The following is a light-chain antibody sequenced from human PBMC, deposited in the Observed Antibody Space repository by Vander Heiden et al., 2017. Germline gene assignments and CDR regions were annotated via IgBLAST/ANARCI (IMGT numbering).Light chain of an antibody. CDR2: KDN. CDR3: QSADSSGTYVV. V-gene: IGLV3-25*03. Sequence: SNELPQPPSVSVSPGQTARITCSGDALPKQYAYWYQQKPGQAPVLVIYKDNERPSGIPERFSGSSSGTTVTLTISGVQAEDEADYYWQSADSSGTYVVFGGGTKLTVL. J-gene: IGLJ2*01. CDR1: ALPKQY.